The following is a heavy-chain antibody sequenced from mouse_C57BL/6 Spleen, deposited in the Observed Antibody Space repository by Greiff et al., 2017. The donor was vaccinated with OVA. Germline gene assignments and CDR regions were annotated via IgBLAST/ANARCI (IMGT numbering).Heavy chain of an antibody. CDR2: IDPETGGT. CDR1: GYTFTDYE. D-gene: IGHD2-4*01. Sequence: VQLQESGAELVRPGASVTLSCKASGYTFTDYEMHWVKQTPVHGLEWIGAIDPETGGTAYNQKFKGKAILTADKSSSTAYMELRSLTSEDSAVYYCTRVYYEYAMDYWGQGTSVTVSS. CDR3: TRVYYEYAMDY. J-gene: IGHJ4*01. V-gene: IGHV1-15*01.